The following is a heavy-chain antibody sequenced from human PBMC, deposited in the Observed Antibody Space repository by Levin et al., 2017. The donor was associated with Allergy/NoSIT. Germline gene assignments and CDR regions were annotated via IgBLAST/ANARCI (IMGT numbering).Heavy chain of an antibody. CDR1: GFTFSSYW. D-gene: IGHD2-8*01. CDR2: IKEDGSEE. Sequence: GESLKISCAASGFTFSSYWMSWVRQAPGKGLEWVANIKEDGSEEYYLDSVKGRFTISRDNAKNALYLQMNSLRAEDTAVYYGARDLYGYWGQGTLVTVSS. J-gene: IGHJ4*02. CDR3: ARDLYGY. V-gene: IGHV3-7*01.